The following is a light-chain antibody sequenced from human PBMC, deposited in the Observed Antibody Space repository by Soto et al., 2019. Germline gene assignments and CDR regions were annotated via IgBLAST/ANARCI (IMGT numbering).Light chain of an antibody. CDR2: DAS. CDR3: QQRSNCPWT. Sequence: EIVLTQSPATLSLSPGERATLSCRTSQSVSSYLAWYQQKPGQAPRLLIYDASNRATGIPARFSGSGSVTDFTHTISSREPEDFAVYYCQQRSNCPWTFGQGTKVEI. V-gene: IGKV3-11*01. J-gene: IGKJ1*01. CDR1: QSVSSY.